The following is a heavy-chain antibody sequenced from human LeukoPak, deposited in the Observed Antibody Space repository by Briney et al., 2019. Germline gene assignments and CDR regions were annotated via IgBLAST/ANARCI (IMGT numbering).Heavy chain of an antibody. Sequence: ASVKVSCKASGYTFTSYGISWVRQAPGQGLEWMGWISAYNGNTNYAQKLQGRVTMTTDTSTSTAYMELRSLRSDDTAVYYCARINWNYVPLSYYYDGMDVWGQGTTVTVSS. CDR2: ISAYNGNT. D-gene: IGHD1-7*01. CDR1: GYTFTSYG. V-gene: IGHV1-18*01. CDR3: ARINWNYVPLSYYYDGMDV. J-gene: IGHJ6*02.